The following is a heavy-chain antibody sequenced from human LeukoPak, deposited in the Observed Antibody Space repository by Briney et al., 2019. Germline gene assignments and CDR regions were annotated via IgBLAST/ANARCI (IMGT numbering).Heavy chain of an antibody. CDR1: GFTFDDYA. CDR3: VAAAGTSSNFDY. CDR2: ISWNSGSI. D-gene: IGHD6-13*01. V-gene: IGHV3-9*03. J-gene: IGHJ4*02. Sequence: PGGSLRLSCAASGFTFDDYAMHWVRQAPGKGLEWVSGISWNSGSIGYADSVKGRFIISRDNAKNSLYLQMNSLRAEDMALYYCVAAAGTSSNFDYWGQGTLVTVSS.